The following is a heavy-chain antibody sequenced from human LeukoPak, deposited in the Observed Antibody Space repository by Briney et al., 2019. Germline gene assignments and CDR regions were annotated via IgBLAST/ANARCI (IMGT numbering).Heavy chain of an antibody. V-gene: IGHV3-21*01. Sequence: GGSLRLSCAASGFTSSSYSMNWVRQAPGKGLEWVSSISSSSSYIYYADSVKGRFTISRDNAKNSLCLQMNSLRAEDTAVYYCAREGAYYGSGSPDYWGQGTLVTVSS. CDR3: AREGAYYGSGSPDY. D-gene: IGHD3-10*01. CDR1: GFTSSSYS. J-gene: IGHJ4*02. CDR2: ISSSSSYI.